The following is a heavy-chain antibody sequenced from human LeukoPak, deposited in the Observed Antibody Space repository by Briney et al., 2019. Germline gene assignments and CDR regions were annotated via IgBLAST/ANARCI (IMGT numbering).Heavy chain of an antibody. CDR3: AKDLAAAGMGENWFDP. J-gene: IGHJ5*02. D-gene: IGHD6-13*01. CDR2: IYTSGST. V-gene: IGHV4-4*07. CDR1: GGSISSYY. Sequence: SEILSPTCTVSGGSISSYYWSWIRQPAGKGLEWIGRIYTSGSTNYNPSLKSRVTMSVDTSKNQFSLKLSSVTAADTAVYYCAKDLAAAGMGENWFDPWGQGTLVTVSS.